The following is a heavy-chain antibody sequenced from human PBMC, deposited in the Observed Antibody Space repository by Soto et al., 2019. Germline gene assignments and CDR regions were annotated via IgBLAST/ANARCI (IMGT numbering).Heavy chain of an antibody. CDR2: AHHSGRT. V-gene: IGHV4-4*02. CDR1: GDSMSSSNW. Sequence: SETLSLTCTVSGDSMSSSNWWNWVRQPPGKGLEWIGEAHHSGRTNYNPSLKSRVTISVDRSQKLFSLKLASVTAADTAVYYCARPVGPTMMVDGWLDPWGQGTLVTVSS. D-gene: IGHD3-22*01. CDR3: ARPVGPTMMVDGWLDP. J-gene: IGHJ5*02.